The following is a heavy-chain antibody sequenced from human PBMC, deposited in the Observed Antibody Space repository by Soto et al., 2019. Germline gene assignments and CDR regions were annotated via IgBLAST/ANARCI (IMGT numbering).Heavy chain of an antibody. CDR2: IYYSGST. Sequence: PSETLSLTCTVSGGSISSYYWSWIRQPPGKGLEWIGYIYYSGSTNYNPSLKSRVTISVDTSKNQFSLKLSSVTAADTAVYYCGRELYGDYIDYWGQGTLVTVSS. CDR3: GRELYGDYIDY. J-gene: IGHJ4*02. CDR1: GGSISSYY. V-gene: IGHV4-59*12. D-gene: IGHD4-17*01.